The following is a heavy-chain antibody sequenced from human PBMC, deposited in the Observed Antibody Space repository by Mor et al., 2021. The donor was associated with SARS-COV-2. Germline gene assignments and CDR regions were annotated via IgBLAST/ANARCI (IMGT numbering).Heavy chain of an antibody. CDR2: FGTA. D-gene: IGHD1-26*01. J-gene: IGHJ4*02. CDR3: ARNLVGATRDY. V-gene: IGHV1-69*01. Sequence: FGTANYAQTFQGRVTITADESTSTAYMELSSLRSEDTAVYYCARNLVGATRDYWGQGTLVTVSS.